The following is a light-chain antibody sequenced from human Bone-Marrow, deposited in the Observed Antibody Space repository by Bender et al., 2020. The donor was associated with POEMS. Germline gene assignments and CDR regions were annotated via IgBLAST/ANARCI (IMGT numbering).Light chain of an antibody. CDR3: AAWDAGLSGGV. V-gene: IGLV1-44*01. CDR1: NSNIGTNA. J-gene: IGLJ3*02. Sequence: QSVLTQPPSASGTPGQRVTISCSGSNSNIGTNAVNWYQQFPGPAPKLLIYSDHQRPSGVPGRFYAFKSGTSASLAISGLQSEDEADYYCAAWDAGLSGGVFGGGTKLTVL. CDR2: SDH.